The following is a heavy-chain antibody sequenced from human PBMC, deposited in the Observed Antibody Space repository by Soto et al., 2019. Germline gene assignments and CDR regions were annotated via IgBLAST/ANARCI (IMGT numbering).Heavy chain of an antibody. CDR1: GDSVSSSSAA. D-gene: IGHD6-19*01. CDR2: TYYRSKWYN. CDR3: ARDRSSGWYREFWFDP. Sequence: PSQTLSLTCAISGDSVSSSSAAWNWIRQSPSRGLEWLGRTYYRSKWYNDYAVSVKSRITINPDTSKNQFSLQLNSVTPEDTAVYYCARDRSSGWYREFWFDPWGQGTLVTVSS. V-gene: IGHV6-1*01. J-gene: IGHJ5*02.